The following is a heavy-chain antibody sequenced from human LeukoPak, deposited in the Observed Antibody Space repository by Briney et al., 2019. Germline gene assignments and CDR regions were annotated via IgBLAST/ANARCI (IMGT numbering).Heavy chain of an antibody. Sequence: GGSLRLSCAASGFTFSSYWMSWVRQAPGKGLEWVANIKQDGSEKYYVDSVKGRFTISRDNAKNSLYLQMNSLRAEDTAVYYCARVVVITRRAFDIWGQGTMVTVSS. J-gene: IGHJ3*02. CDR3: ARVVVITRRAFDI. CDR2: IKQDGSEK. CDR1: GFTFSSYW. V-gene: IGHV3-7*01. D-gene: IGHD3-22*01.